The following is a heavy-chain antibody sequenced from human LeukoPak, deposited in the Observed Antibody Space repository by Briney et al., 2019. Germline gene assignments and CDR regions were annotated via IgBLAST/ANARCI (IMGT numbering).Heavy chain of an antibody. V-gene: IGHV4-38-2*02. Sequence: KSSETLSLTCTVSGYSISSGYYWGWIRQPPGEGLEWMGSIYHSGSTYYNPSLKSRVTISVDTSKNQFSLKLSSVTAADTAVYYCARGRDSSGWYNWFDPWGQGTLVTVSS. D-gene: IGHD6-19*01. CDR1: GYSISSGYY. CDR2: IYHSGST. CDR3: ARGRDSSGWYNWFDP. J-gene: IGHJ5*02.